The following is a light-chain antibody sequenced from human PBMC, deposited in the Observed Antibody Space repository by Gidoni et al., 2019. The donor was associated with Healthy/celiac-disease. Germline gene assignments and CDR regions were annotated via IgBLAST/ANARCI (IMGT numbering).Light chain of an antibody. J-gene: IGLJ3*02. CDR1: YSRVGTNP. CDR3: ASWEDTLNGPV. V-gene: IGLV1-44*01. CDR2: NNS. Sequence: QAVLTQPPSVSGTPGQRVTISCSGTYSRVGTNPLNWYQQFPGAAPRLLILNNSKRTSGVPDRSSGSKSGTSASLAISGLQSEDAADYFCASWEDTLNGPVFGGGTKVTVL.